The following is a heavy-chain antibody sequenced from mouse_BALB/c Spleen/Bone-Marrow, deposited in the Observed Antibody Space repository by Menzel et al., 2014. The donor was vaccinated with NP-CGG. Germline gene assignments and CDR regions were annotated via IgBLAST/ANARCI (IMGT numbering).Heavy chain of an antibody. CDR1: GFDFSGFW. V-gene: IGHV4-1*02. Sequence: EVMLVESGGGLVQPGGSLKLSCAASGFDFSGFWMGWVRQAPGKGLEWIGEINPDSSTINYTPSLKDRFIISRDNAKNTLYLQMSKVRSEDTALYYCARLGYYGEFAYWGRGTLVTVSA. J-gene: IGHJ3*01. CDR2: INPDSSTI. CDR3: ARLGYYGEFAY. D-gene: IGHD2-3*01.